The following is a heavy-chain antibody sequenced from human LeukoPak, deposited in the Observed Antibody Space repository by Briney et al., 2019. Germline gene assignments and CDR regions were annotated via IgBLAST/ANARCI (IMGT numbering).Heavy chain of an antibody. CDR1: GFTFSSYA. CDR2: IRAGGGNT. Sequence: GGSLRLSCAASGFTFSSYALSWVRQAPGKGLQWVSTIRAGGGNTYYADSVKGRFTVSRDSSKNTLYLQMSSLGAEDTAVYYCAKALGEVAGTLDYWGQGTPVTVSS. J-gene: IGHJ4*02. D-gene: IGHD6-19*01. V-gene: IGHV3-23*01. CDR3: AKALGEVAGTLDY.